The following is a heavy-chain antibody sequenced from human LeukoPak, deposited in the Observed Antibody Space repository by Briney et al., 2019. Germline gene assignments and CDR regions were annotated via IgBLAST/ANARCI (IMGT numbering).Heavy chain of an antibody. Sequence: GGSLRLSCAASGFTFSSYAMSWVRQAPGKGLEWVSGISGSGDNTYYADSVKGRFTISRDNSKNTLYVQMNSLRAEDTAVYYCALLMITFGGVIAPFEYWGQGTLVTVSS. V-gene: IGHV3-23*01. CDR2: ISGSGDNT. CDR1: GFTFSSYA. CDR3: ALLMITFGGVIAPFEY. D-gene: IGHD3-16*02. J-gene: IGHJ4*02.